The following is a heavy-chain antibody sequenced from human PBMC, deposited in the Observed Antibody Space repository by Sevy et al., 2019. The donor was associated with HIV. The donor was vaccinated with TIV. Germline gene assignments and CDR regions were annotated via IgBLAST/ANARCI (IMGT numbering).Heavy chain of an antibody. CDR2: IKTKASGETP. CDR1: GFTFSDAW. J-gene: IGHJ4*02. Sequence: GGSLRLSCEASGFTFSDAWMNWVRQAPGKGLEWVGRIKTKASGETPDYAAPVKGRFTISRDDSKNTLFLQMNSVIIEDTAVYFCTTDGLERGYYCFDYWGQGTLVTVSS. CDR3: TTDGLERGYYCFDY. D-gene: IGHD1-1*01. V-gene: IGHV3-15*07.